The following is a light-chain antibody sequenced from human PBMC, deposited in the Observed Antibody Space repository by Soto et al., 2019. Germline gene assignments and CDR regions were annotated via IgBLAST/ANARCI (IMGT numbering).Light chain of an antibody. CDR1: SSDVGGYDY. V-gene: IGLV2-14*01. CDR3: SSYSISTAYL. J-gene: IGLJ1*01. Sequence: QSVLTQPASVSGSPGQSITISCTGTSSDVGGYDYVSWYQLHPGKAPKLMVFEVNNRPSGVSYRFSGSKSGNTASLTISGLQAEEEAVYFCSSYSISTAYLFGTGTKVTVL. CDR2: EVN.